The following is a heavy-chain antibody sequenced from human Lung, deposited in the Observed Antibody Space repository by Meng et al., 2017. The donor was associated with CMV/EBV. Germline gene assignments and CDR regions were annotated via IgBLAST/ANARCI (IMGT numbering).Heavy chain of an antibody. CDR2: IYSGGSA. Sequence: ETLSLTCAASGFTVNSKYMTWVRLAPGKGLQWVSLIYSGGSAYYADSVKGRFTISRDNSKNTLYLQMNSLGAEDTAIYYCARDQRGGSGFDYWGQGTLVTVSS. CDR1: GFTVNSKY. J-gene: IGHJ4*02. V-gene: IGHV3-53*01. CDR3: ARDQRGGSGFDY. D-gene: IGHD6-19*01.